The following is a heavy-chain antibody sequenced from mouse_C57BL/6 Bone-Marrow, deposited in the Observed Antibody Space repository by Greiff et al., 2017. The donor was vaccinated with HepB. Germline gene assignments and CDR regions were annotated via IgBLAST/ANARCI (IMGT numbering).Heavy chain of an antibody. D-gene: IGHD1-1*01. Sequence: VQLQQPGAELVKPGASVKLSCKASGYTFTSYWMQWVKQRPGQGLEWIGEIDPSDSYTNYNQKFKGKATLTVDTSSSTAYMQLSSLTSEDSAVYYCAKDCYGSSSYWYFDVWGTGTTVTVSS. CDR2: IDPSDSYT. CDR1: GYTFTSYW. J-gene: IGHJ1*03. CDR3: AKDCYGSSSYWYFDV. V-gene: IGHV1-50*01.